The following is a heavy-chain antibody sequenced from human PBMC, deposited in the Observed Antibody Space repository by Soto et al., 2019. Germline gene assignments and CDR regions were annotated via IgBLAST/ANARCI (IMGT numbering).Heavy chain of an antibody. D-gene: IGHD4-17*01. V-gene: IGHV3-23*01. CDR3: AKERATTTALDY. CDR1: GFPFSRDG. CDR2: ITDNGGST. Sequence: VVSLILSCAPSGFPFSRDGMILVRPAPGKGLEWVSLITDNGGSTYYADSVKGRFTISRDNTKITLFLQMNSLRAEDTAVYYCAKERATTTALDYWGQGALVSVSA. J-gene: IGHJ4*02.